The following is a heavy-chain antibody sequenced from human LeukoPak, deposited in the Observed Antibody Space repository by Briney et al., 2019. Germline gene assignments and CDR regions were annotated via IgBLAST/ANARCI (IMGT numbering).Heavy chain of an antibody. Sequence: GGALRLSCAASGLTLSNYAMSGGREGPGEGLEWRSGISGDGVITYYADSVKGRCTIYRDISKKTLYLRMDSMRAEDTAVYYCVQDRLYYYGLWGKGTTVTVSS. CDR3: VQDRLYYYGL. CDR2: ISGDGVIT. CDR1: GLTLSNYA. V-gene: IGHV3-23*01. J-gene: IGHJ6*04. D-gene: IGHD3-10*01.